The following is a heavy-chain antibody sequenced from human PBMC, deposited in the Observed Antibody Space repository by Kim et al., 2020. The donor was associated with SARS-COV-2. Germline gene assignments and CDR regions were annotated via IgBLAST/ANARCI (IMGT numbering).Heavy chain of an antibody. CDR1: GFTFSSYA. Sequence: GGSLRLSCAASGFTFSSYAMHWVRQAPGKGLEWVAVISYDGSNKYYADSVKGRFTISRDNSKNTLYLQMNSLRAADTAVYYCARGGFDYWGQGTLVTVSS. CDR3: ARGGFDY. J-gene: IGHJ4*02. V-gene: IGHV3-30*04. CDR2: ISYDGSNK.